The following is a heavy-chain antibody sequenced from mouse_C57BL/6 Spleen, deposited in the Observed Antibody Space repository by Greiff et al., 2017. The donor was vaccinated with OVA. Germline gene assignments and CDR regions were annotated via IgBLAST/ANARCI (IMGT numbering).Heavy chain of an antibody. D-gene: IGHD1-1*01. CDR1: GYTFTSYW. CDR2: IDPSDSYT. J-gene: IGHJ1*03. V-gene: IGHV1-69*01. CDR3: AGGDYCGSSYWYFDV. Sequence: QVQLQQPGAELVMPGASVKLSCKASGYTFTSYWMHWVKQRPGQGLEWIGEIDPSDSYTNYNQKFKGKSTLTVDKSSSTAYMQLSSLTSEDSAVXYCAGGDYCGSSYWYFDVWGTGTTVTVSS.